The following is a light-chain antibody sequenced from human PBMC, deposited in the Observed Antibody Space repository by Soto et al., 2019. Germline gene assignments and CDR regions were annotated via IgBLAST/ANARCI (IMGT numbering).Light chain of an antibody. CDR2: SAS. CDR1: QSISNN. J-gene: IGKJ2*01. CDR3: QQYNSWPPMYT. Sequence: IVMTQSPATLSVSPGERAILSCRASQSISNNLAWYQQKPGQAPRLLIYSASTRATGIPARFSGSGSGTEFTLTISSLQSEDSALYYCQQYNSWPPMYTFGQGTKLEI. V-gene: IGKV3-15*01.